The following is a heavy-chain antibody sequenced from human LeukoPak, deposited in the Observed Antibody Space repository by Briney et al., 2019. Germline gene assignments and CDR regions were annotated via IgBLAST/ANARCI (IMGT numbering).Heavy chain of an antibody. CDR1: GGSISSYY. Sequence: SETLSLTCTVSGGSISSYYWSWIRQPPGKGLEWIGYIYYSGSTNYNPSLKSRVTISVDTSKNQFSLKLSSVTAADTAVYYCARVNILNYCYYTDVWGNGTTVTVSS. V-gene: IGHV4-59*12. CDR3: ARVNILNYCYYTDV. D-gene: IGHD2-15*01. CDR2: IYYSGST. J-gene: IGHJ6*03.